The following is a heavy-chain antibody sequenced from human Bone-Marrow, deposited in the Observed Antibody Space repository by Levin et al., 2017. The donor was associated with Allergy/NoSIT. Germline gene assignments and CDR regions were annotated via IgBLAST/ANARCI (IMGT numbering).Heavy chain of an antibody. J-gene: IGHJ6*02. D-gene: IGHD2-21*01. CDR2: INVNSGYT. V-gene: IGHV1-18*01. CDR3: ARGAEHGTDLNYYDGLDV. Sequence: GESLKISCKASGYTFNTYGISWVRQAPGQGLEWMGWINVNSGYTDYPQKFQGRVTMTTDTSTTTAYMELRSLRSDDTAVYYCARGAEHGTDLNYYDGLDVWGQGTTVTVSS. CDR1: GYTFNTYG.